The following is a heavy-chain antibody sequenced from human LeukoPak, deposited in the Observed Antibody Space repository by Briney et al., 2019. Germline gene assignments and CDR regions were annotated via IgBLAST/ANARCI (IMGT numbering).Heavy chain of an antibody. Sequence: PSETLSLTCAVYGGSFSGYYWSWIRQPPGKGLEWIGEINHSGSTNYNPSLKSRVTISVDMSKNQISLKLSSVTAADTAVYYCASRKLGNDYWGQGTLVTVSS. CDR2: INHSGST. J-gene: IGHJ4*02. V-gene: IGHV4-34*01. CDR1: GGSFSGYY. CDR3: ASRKLGNDY. D-gene: IGHD7-27*01.